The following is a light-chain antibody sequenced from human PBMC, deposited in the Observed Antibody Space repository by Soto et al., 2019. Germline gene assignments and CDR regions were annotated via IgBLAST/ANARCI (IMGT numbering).Light chain of an antibody. Sequence: QSVLTQPASVSGSPGQSITISCTGTSSDVGGYNYVSCYQQHPGKAPKLMIYDVSNRPSGVSNRFSGSKSGNTASLTISGLHAEDEADYYCSSDTSSSTHVVFGGGTKVTVL. CDR2: DVS. CDR1: SSDVGGYNY. CDR3: SSDTSSSTHVV. V-gene: IGLV2-14*01. J-gene: IGLJ2*01.